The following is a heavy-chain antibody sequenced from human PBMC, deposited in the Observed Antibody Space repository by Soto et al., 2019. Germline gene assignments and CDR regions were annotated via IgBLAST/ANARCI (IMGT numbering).Heavy chain of an antibody. Sequence: GGSLRLSCAASGFTFSSYEMNWVRQAPGKGLEWVSYISSSGSSIYYADSVKGRFTISRDNAKNSLYLQMNRLRAEDTAVYYCVRPRGLSGYRHGYLDYWGQGALVTVSS. CDR3: VRPRGLSGYRHGYLDY. J-gene: IGHJ4*02. CDR1: GFTFSSYE. V-gene: IGHV3-48*03. D-gene: IGHD5-18*01. CDR2: ISSSGSSI.